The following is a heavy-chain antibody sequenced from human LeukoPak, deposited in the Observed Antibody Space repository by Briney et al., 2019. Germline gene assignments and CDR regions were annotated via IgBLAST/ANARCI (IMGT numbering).Heavy chain of an antibody. CDR2: LSPNSGDT. V-gene: IGHV1-2*02. CDR1: GYTFTGYY. J-gene: IGHJ4*02. D-gene: IGHD6-13*01. CDR3: ARATDISSWYLAY. Sequence: ASVKVSCKASGYTFTGYYMHWVRQAPGQEIEWMGWLSPNSGDTKFAQKFQGRVTMTRDTSISTAYMELSNLRSDDTAVYYCARATDISSWYLAYWGQGTLVTVSS.